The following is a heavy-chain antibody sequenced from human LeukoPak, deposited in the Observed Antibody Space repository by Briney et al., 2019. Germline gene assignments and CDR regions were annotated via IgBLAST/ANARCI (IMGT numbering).Heavy chain of an antibody. V-gene: IGHV1-46*01. CDR3: ARSKDRFDY. Sequence: ASVNVSCKTSGYSFTSEQIYWVRQAPGQGFEWMGKIEPSVGSRMYAQKFKGRVTMTADTSTSTVYMELSSLRSEDTAVYYCARSKDRFDYWGQGTLVTVSS. CDR1: GYSFTSEQ. CDR2: IEPSVGSR. J-gene: IGHJ4*02.